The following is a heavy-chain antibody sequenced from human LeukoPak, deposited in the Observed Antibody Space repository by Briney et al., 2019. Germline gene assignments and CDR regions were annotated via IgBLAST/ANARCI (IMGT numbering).Heavy chain of an antibody. CDR3: AKDLGTLRPYYFDY. Sequence: GGSLRLSCAASGFTFSSYSMNWVRQAPAKGLEWVSAISGSGGSTYYADSVKGRFTISRDNSKNTLYLQMNSLRAEDTAVYYCAKDLGTLRPYYFDYWGQGTLVTVSS. V-gene: IGHV3-23*01. D-gene: IGHD1-1*01. J-gene: IGHJ4*02. CDR2: ISGSGGST. CDR1: GFTFSSYS.